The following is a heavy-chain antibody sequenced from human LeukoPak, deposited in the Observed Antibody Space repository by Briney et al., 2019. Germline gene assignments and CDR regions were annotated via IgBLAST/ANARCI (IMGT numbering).Heavy chain of an antibody. V-gene: IGHV1-2*04. CDR3: ARARLLWFGEPTYYFDY. CDR1: GYTFTGYY. Sequence: ASVKVSCKASGYTFTGYYMHWVRQAPGQGLEWMGWINPNSGGTNYAQKFQGWVTMTRDTSISTAYMELSRLRSDDTAVYYCARARLLWFGEPTYYFDYWGQGTLVTVPS. CDR2: INPNSGGT. D-gene: IGHD3-10*01. J-gene: IGHJ4*02.